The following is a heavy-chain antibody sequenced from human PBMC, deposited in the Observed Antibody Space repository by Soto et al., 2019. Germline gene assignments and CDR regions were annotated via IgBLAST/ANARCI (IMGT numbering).Heavy chain of an antibody. CDR2: ISSSSSTI. CDR1: GFTFSSYS. V-gene: IGHV3-48*01. CDR3: ARDGRKYQLPSIWFDP. D-gene: IGHD2-2*01. Sequence: PGGSLRLSCAASGFTFSSYSMNWVRQAPGKGLEWVSYISSSSSTIYYADSVKGRFTTSRDNAKNSLYLQMNSLRAEDTAVYYCARDGRKYQLPSIWFDPRGQGTLVTVSS. J-gene: IGHJ5*02.